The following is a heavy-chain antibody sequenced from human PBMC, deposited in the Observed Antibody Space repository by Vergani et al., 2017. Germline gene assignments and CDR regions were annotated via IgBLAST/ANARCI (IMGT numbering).Heavy chain of an antibody. D-gene: IGHD1-26*01. CDR2: ISSSSSYI. Sequence: EVQLVESGGGLVKPGGSLRLSCAASGFTFSSYSMNWVRQAPGKGLEWVSSISSSSSYIYYADSVKGRFTISRDNAKNSLYLQMNSLRAEDTAVYYCARDKGGSYYSYYYYXMDVWGKGTTVTVSS. CDR1: GFTFSSYS. CDR3: ARDKGGSYYSYYYYXMDV. J-gene: IGHJ6*03. V-gene: IGHV3-21*01.